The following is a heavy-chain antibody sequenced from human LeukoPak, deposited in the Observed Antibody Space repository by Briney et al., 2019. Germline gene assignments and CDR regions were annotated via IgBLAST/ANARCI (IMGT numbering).Heavy chain of an antibody. CDR2: IYPGDSDT. Sequence: GESLKISCQGSGFTFTTSWIGWVRQLPGKGLEWMGIIYPGDSDTRYSPSFQGQVTISADKSISTAYLQWSSLKASDTAMYYCARLMTTVTTDGFWYFDLWGRGTLVTVSS. CDR3: ARLMTTVTTDGFWYFDL. CDR1: GFTFTTSW. J-gene: IGHJ2*01. D-gene: IGHD4-17*01. V-gene: IGHV5-51*01.